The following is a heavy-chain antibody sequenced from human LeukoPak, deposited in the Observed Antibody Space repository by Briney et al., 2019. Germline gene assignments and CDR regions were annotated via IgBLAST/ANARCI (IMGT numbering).Heavy chain of an antibody. D-gene: IGHD6-19*01. J-gene: IGHJ4*02. Sequence: SETLSLTCTVSGDSVSSGSYYWSWIRQPPGKGLEWIGYIYYSGSTNYNPSLKSRVTISVDTSKNQFSLKLSSVTAADTAVYYCARAVGSSGWPLDYWGQGTLVTVSS. CDR3: ARAVGSSGWPLDY. CDR1: GDSVSSGSYY. CDR2: IYYSGST. V-gene: IGHV4-61*01.